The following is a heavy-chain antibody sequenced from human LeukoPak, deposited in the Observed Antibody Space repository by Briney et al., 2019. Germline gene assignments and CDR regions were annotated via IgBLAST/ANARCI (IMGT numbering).Heavy chain of an antibody. J-gene: IGHJ4*02. V-gene: IGHV6-1*01. Sequence: SQTLSLTCAISGDSVSSNSAAWNWMRPSPSRGLEWLGRTYYRSKWYNNYAVSVKSRITINPDTSKNQFSLHLNSVTSEDTAVYYCARQEAGSFDYWGQGTLVTVSS. CDR2: TYYRSKWYN. D-gene: IGHD1-26*01. CDR3: ARQEAGSFDY. CDR1: GDSVSSNSAA.